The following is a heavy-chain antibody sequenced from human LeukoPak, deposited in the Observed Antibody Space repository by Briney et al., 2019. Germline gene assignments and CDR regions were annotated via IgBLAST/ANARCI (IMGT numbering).Heavy chain of an antibody. J-gene: IGHJ5*02. CDR2: IYYRGST. V-gene: IGHV4-59*01. Sequence: SETLSLTCTVSGGSISSYYWGWIRKPPGKGLDWIGYIYYRGSTNYNPSLQSRVTISVDTSKNQFSLKLSSVTAADTAVYYCASLSGSYLSSYNWFDPWGQGTLVTV. CDR3: ASLSGSYLSSYNWFDP. D-gene: IGHD1-26*01. CDR1: GGSISSYY.